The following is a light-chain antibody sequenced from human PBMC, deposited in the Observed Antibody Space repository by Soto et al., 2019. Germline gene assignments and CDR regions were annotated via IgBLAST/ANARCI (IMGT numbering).Light chain of an antibody. CDR2: DNT. Sequence: QSVLTQPPSVSGAPGQRVTISCTGSSSNIGAGYDVHWYQQLPGRAPKLLIYDNTNRPSGVPDRFSGSKSGTAGSLAITGLQAQDEAEYDCQSYDTSLSASVVFGGGTKLTVL. V-gene: IGLV1-40*01. CDR3: QSYDTSLSASVV. CDR1: SSNIGAGYD. J-gene: IGLJ2*01.